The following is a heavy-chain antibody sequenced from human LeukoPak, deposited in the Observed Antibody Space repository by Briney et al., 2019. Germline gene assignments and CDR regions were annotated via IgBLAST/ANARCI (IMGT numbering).Heavy chain of an antibody. CDR2: ISGSGGST. V-gene: IGHV3-23*01. CDR3: AKRLRSSDWSFDY. D-gene: IGHD6-19*01. J-gene: IGHJ4*02. Sequence: GGSLRLSCAASGFTFNSYAMSWVRQAPGKGLEWVSAISGSGGSTYYADCVKGRFTISRDNSKNTLHLQMNSLRAEDTAVYYCAKRLRSSDWSFDYWGQGTLVTVSS. CDR1: GFTFNSYA.